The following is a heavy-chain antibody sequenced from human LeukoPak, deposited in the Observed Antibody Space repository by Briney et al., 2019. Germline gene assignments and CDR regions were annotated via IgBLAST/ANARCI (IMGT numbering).Heavy chain of an antibody. CDR1: GFTFSNYA. CDR3: ARDRLDGNNWNDRDY. Sequence: PGGSLRLSCVASGFTFSNYAMHWVRQAPGKGLEWLAIISYDGSNKYYADSVKGRFTISRDNSKNTLYVQMNGLRVDDTAVYYCARDRLDGNNWNDRDYWGQGTLVTVSS. V-gene: IGHV3-30-3*01. D-gene: IGHD1-1*01. J-gene: IGHJ4*02. CDR2: ISYDGSNK.